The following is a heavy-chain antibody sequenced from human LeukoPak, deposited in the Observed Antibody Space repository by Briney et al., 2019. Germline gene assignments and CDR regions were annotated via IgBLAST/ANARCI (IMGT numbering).Heavy chain of an antibody. CDR2: ISPTSHT. J-gene: IGHJ4*02. D-gene: IGHD5-12*01. V-gene: IGHV3-48*02. CDR1: GFTFSDSS. Sequence: GGSLRLSCAASGFTFSDSSMNWVRQGPGKGLEWLSYISPTSHTLYADSVKGRFTISRDNAKNSLYLQMNSLKDEDTAVYHCATDKYGGPVHWGQGTLVTVSS. CDR3: ATDKYGGPVH.